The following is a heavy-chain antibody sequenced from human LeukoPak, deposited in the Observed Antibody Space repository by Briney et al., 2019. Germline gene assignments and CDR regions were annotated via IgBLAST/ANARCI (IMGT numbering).Heavy chain of an antibody. Sequence: PGGSLRLSCAASGFTFSSYAMHWVRQAPGKGLEWVAVISYDGSNKYYADSVKGRFTISRDNSKNTLYLQMNSLGAEDTAVYYCASAAGRYQLLYEGAFDIWGQGTMVTVSS. CDR2: ISYDGSNK. CDR3: ASAAGRYQLLYEGAFDI. J-gene: IGHJ3*02. D-gene: IGHD2-2*02. CDR1: GFTFSSYA. V-gene: IGHV3-30-3*01.